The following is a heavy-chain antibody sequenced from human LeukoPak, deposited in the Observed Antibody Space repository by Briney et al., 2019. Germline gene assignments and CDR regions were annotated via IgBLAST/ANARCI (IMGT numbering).Heavy chain of an antibody. V-gene: IGHV1-18*01. CDR3: ARDLLGATDY. CDR1: GGTFISYA. Sequence: GASVKVSCKASGGTFISYAISWVRQAPGQGLEWMGWISAYNGNTNYAQKLQGRVTMTTDTSTSTAYMELRSLRSDDTAVYYCARDLLGATDYWGQGTLVTVSS. J-gene: IGHJ4*02. D-gene: IGHD1-26*01. CDR2: ISAYNGNT.